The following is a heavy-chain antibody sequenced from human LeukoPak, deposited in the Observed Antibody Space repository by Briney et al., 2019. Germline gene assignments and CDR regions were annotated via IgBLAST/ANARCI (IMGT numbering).Heavy chain of an antibody. D-gene: IGHD3-22*01. J-gene: IGHJ4*02. Sequence: ASVKVSCKASGYTFTGYYMHWVRQAPGQGLEWMGWINPNSGGTNYAQKFQGRVTITADESTSTAYMELSSLRSEDTAVYYCARVQVPYYYDSSGYYISELDYWGQGTLVTVSS. CDR2: INPNSGGT. CDR1: GYTFTGYY. CDR3: ARVQVPYYYDSSGYYISELDY. V-gene: IGHV1-2*02.